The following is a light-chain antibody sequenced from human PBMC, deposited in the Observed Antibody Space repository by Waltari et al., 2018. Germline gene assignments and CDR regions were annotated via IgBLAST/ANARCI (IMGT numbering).Light chain of an antibody. V-gene: IGLV3-21*02. Sequence: SLVLTQPPSVSVAPGQTARMTCGGPNIGSKSVHWYQQKPGQAPGVVVYDDSDRPSGIPERFSGSNSGNTATLTISRVEAGDEADYYCQVWDKSSDPPYVFGTGTKVTVL. CDR1: NIGSKS. CDR2: DDS. J-gene: IGLJ1*01. CDR3: QVWDKSSDPPYV.